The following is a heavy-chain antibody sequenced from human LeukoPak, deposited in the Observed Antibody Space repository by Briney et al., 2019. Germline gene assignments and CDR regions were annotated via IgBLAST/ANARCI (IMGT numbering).Heavy chain of an antibody. CDR1: GFTFSSYA. CDR2: ISSSSSYI. Sequence: GGSLRLSCAASGFTFSSYAMSWVRQAPGKGLEWVSAISSSSSYIYYADSVKGRFTISRDNAKNSLYLQMNSLRAEDTAAYYCARDKGYSYGMGHWFDPWGQGTLVTVSS. V-gene: IGHV3-21*01. CDR3: ARDKGYSYGMGHWFDP. D-gene: IGHD5-18*01. J-gene: IGHJ5*02.